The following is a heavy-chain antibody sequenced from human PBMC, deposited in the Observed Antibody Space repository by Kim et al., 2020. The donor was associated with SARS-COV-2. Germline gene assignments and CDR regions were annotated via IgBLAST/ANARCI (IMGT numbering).Heavy chain of an antibody. CDR3: AKESHITIFGVVIAFFDY. V-gene: IGHV3-23*01. D-gene: IGHD3-3*01. J-gene: IGHJ4*02. Sequence: GGSLRLSCAASGFTFSSYAMSWVRQAPGKGLEWVSAISGSGGSTYYADSVKGRFTISRDNSKNTLYLQMNSLRAEDTAVYYCAKESHITIFGVVIAFFDYWGQGTLVTVSS. CDR2: ISGSGGST. CDR1: GFTFSSYA.